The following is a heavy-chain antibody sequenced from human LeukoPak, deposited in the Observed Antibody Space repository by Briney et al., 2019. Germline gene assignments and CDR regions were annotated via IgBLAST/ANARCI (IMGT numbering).Heavy chain of an antibody. D-gene: IGHD1-1*01. V-gene: IGHV1-69*05. CDR1: GGTFSSYA. CDR3: ARDRVQAKNLAFDY. Sequence: SVKVSCKASGGTFSSYAISWVRQAPGQGLEWIGRIIPIFGTANYAQKFQGRVTITTDESTSTAYMELSSLRSEDTAVYYCARDRVQAKNLAFDYWGQGTLVTVSS. CDR2: IIPIFGTA. J-gene: IGHJ4*02.